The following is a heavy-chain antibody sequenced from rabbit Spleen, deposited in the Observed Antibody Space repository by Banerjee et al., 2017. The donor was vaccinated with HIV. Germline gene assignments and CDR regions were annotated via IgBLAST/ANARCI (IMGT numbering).Heavy chain of an antibody. Sequence: QEQLVESGGGLVQPEGSLTLTCKASGFDFSSNAMCWVRQAPGKGPEWIACIANGDGSTYYASWVNGRFTISRSTSLNTVTLEMTSLTAADTATYFCVRDSGSYSGDGYGVEYFNLWGPGTLVTVS. CDR2: IANGDGST. CDR3: VRDSGSYSGDGYGVEYFNL. D-gene: IGHD3-1*01. J-gene: IGHJ4*01. CDR1: GFDFSSNA. V-gene: IGHV1S47*01.